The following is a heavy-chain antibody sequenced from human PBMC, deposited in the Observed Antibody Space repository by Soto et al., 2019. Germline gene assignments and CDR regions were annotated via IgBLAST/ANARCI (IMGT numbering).Heavy chain of an antibody. J-gene: IGHJ6*02. CDR2: ISYDGSNK. CDR3: ARDRLRYNWNDFPYYYYGMDV. Sequence: QVQLVESGGGVVQPGRSLRLSCAASGFTFSSYAMHWVRQAPGKGLEWVAVISYDGSNKYYADSVKGRFTISRDNSKNPLNLQMNSWRAEDTAVYYCARDRLRYNWNDFPYYYYGMDVWGQGTTVTVSS. CDR1: GFTFSSYA. D-gene: IGHD1-1*01. V-gene: IGHV3-30-3*01.